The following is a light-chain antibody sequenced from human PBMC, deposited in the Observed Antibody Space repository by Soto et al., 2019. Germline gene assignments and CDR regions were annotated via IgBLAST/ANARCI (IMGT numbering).Light chain of an antibody. CDR1: SSNIGADYE. CDR2: GNT. J-gene: IGLJ1*01. CDR3: QSYDNTLKGCV. V-gene: IGLV1-40*01. Sequence: QSALTQPPSVSGAPRQRVIITCTGGSSNIGADYEVHWYQQLPGTAPKLLIYGNTNRPSGVPDRFSGSKSGSSASLAITGLQAEDEAEYYCQSYDNTLKGCVFGTGTKVTVL.